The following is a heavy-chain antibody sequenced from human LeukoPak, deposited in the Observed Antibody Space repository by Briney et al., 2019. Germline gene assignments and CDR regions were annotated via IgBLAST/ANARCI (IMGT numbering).Heavy chain of an antibody. CDR3: VRDGLQTRYSWNDEGRKNWFDP. V-gene: IGHV1-46*01. D-gene: IGHD1-1*01. J-gene: IGHJ5*02. CDR1: GYSFTNYY. CDR2: INLIGGST. Sequence: ASVKVSCKASGYSFTNYYMHWVRQAPGQGLEWMGIINLIGGSTRYAQKFQGRLSLTGDTSTNTVYMDLSSLSSEDTAVYYCVRDGLQTRYSWNDEGRKNWFDPWGQGTLVTVSS.